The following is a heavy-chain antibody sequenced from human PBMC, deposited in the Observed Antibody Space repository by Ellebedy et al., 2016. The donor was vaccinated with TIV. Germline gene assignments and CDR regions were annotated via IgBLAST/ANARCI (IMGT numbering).Heavy chain of an antibody. CDR1: GFTFSSYS. Sequence: GESLKISCAASGFTFSSYSVNWVRQAPGKGLEWVSYISPTSNTIYYADSVKGRFTVSRDNAKNSLSLEMNSLRAEDTAVYYCARDLSNWGSGYWGQGTLVTVSS. CDR3: ARDLSNWGSGY. J-gene: IGHJ4*02. D-gene: IGHD7-27*01. CDR2: ISPTSNTI. V-gene: IGHV3-48*04.